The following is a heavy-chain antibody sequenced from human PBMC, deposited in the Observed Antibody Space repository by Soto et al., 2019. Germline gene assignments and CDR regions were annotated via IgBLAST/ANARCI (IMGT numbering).Heavy chain of an antibody. D-gene: IGHD5-12*01. J-gene: IGHJ6*03. V-gene: IGHV1-69*08. Sequence: QVQLVQSGAEVKKPGSSVKVSCKASGGTFSSYTISWVRQAPGQGLEWMGRIIPILGIANYAQKFQGRVTMTADKSTSTADMELSSLRAENTTVYYWARDRKWLRNYNDMDVWGKGTTVTASS. CDR3: ARDRKWLRNYNDMDV. CDR1: GGTFSSYT. CDR2: IIPILGIA.